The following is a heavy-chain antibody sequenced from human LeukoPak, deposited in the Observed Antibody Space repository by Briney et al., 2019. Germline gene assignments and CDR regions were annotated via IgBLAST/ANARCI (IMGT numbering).Heavy chain of an antibody. V-gene: IGHV1-18*01. J-gene: IGHJ4*02. Sequence: ASVTVSCKASGYTFTSYGISWVRQAPGQGLEWMGWISAYNGNTNYAQKLQGRVTMTTDTYTSTAYMDLRSLRSDDTAVYYCARAVRQLVPFDYWGQGTLVTVSS. D-gene: IGHD6-13*01. CDR3: ARAVRQLVPFDY. CDR1: GYTFTSYG. CDR2: ISAYNGNT.